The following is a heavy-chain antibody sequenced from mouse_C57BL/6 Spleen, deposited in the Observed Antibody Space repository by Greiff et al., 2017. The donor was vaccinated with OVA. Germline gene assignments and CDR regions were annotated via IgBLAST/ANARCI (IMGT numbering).Heavy chain of an antibody. V-gene: IGHV1-18*01. CDR2: INPNNGGT. Sequence: EVKLQESGPELVKPGASVKIPCKASGYTFTDYNMDWVKQSHGKSLEWIGDINPNNGGTIYNQKFKGKATLTVDKSSSTAYMELRSLTSEDTAVYYCARGGGDGYYGGYFDYWGQGTTLTVSS. D-gene: IGHD2-3*01. CDR3: ARGGGDGYYGGYFDY. CDR1: GYTFTDYN. J-gene: IGHJ2*01.